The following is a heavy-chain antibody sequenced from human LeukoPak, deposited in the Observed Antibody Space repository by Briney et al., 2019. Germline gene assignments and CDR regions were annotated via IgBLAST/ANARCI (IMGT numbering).Heavy chain of an antibody. CDR1: GFTVSSNY. Sequence: GGSLRLSCAASGFTVSSNYMSWVRQAPGKGLEWVSVIYSSGSTYYADSVKGRFTISRDNSKNTLYLQMNSLRAEDTAVYYCAREVGAGDFDYWGQGTLVTVSS. V-gene: IGHV3-66*01. CDR2: IYSSGST. J-gene: IGHJ4*02. D-gene: IGHD1-26*01. CDR3: AREVGAGDFDY.